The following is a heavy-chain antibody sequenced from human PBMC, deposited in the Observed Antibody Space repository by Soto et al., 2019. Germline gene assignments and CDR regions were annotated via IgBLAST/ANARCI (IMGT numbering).Heavy chain of an antibody. CDR3: TSYYDSSGYYQFAPFDI. D-gene: IGHD3-22*01. V-gene: IGHV3-73*01. CDR1: GFTLSGSA. CDR2: IRSKANSYAT. J-gene: IGHJ3*02. Sequence: GXSLRLSCAASGFTLSGSALHWFRQASVKGLAWFGRIRSKANSYATAYAASVKGRFTISRDDSKNMAYLQMNSLKTEDTAVYYCTSYYDSSGYYQFAPFDIWGQGTMVTVSS.